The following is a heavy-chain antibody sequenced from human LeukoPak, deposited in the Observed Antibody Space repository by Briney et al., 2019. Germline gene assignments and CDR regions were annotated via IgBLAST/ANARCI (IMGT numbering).Heavy chain of an antibody. J-gene: IGHJ3*02. D-gene: IGHD6-19*01. Sequence: PGGSLRLSCTASGFTFGDYAMSWFREAPGKGLEWVGFIRSKAYGGTTEYAASVKGRFTISRDDSKSIAYLQMNSLKTEDTAVYYCTRGRRAGPYSSRGAFDIWGQGTMVTVSS. V-gene: IGHV3-49*03. CDR1: GFTFGDYA. CDR3: TRGRRAGPYSSRGAFDI. CDR2: IRSKAYGGTT.